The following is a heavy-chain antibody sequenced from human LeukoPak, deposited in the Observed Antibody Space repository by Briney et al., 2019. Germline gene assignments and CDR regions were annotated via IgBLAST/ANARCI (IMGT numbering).Heavy chain of an antibody. J-gene: IGHJ4*02. CDR3: ARTFFTYYYDSSGWNY. V-gene: IGHV3-48*04. CDR1: GFTFSRYG. D-gene: IGHD3-22*01. CDR2: ISSSGSTI. Sequence: GALRLSCAASGFTFSRYGMHWVRPAPGKGLEWVSYISSSGSTIYYTDSVKGRFTISKDNAKNSLYLQMNSLRAEHTAVYYCARTFFTYYYDSSGWNYWGQGTLVTVSS.